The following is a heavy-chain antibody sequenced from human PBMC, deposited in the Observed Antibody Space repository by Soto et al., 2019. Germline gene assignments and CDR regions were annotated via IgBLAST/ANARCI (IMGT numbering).Heavy chain of an antibody. CDR2: INPNSGGT. CDR3: ERDRPAYGMDV. J-gene: IGHJ6*02. Sequence: GASVKVSCKASGYTFTGYYMHWVRQAPGQGLEWMGWINPNSGGTNYAQKFQGWVTMTRDTSISTAYMELSRLRSDDTDVYYCERDRPAYGMDVWGQEPTVTVSS. CDR1: GYTFTGYY. V-gene: IGHV1-2*04.